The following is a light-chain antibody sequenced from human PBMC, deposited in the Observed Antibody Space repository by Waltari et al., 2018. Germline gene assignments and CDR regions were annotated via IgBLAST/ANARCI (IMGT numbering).Light chain of an antibody. Sequence: SCTGTSNDVGGYGYVSWYQQYPGKAPKLIIYEVSYRPSGISTRFSGSKSGNTASLTISGLQAEDEADYYCSSHTATVPHVFGTGTRVTVV. CDR2: EVS. V-gene: IGLV2-14*01. J-gene: IGLJ1*01. CDR3: SSHTATVPHV. CDR1: SNDVGGYGY.